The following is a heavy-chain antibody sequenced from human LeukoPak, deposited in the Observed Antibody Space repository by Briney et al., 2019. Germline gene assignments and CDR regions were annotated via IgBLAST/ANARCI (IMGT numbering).Heavy chain of an antibody. CDR3: ASGGFTRSSY. D-gene: IGHD6-6*01. Sequence: GGSLRLSCEASGFIFHNFCVNWVRQAPGKGLEWVASINHPGSDTYYVDSVKGRFTISRDNAKSSLFLQMDSLRAEDTAVYYCASGGFTRSSYWGQGTLVTVSS. V-gene: IGHV3-7*05. CDR2: INHPGSDT. CDR1: GFIFHNFC. J-gene: IGHJ4*02.